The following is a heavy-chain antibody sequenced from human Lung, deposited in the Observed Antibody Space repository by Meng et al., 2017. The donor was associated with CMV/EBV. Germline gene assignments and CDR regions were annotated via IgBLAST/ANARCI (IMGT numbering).Heavy chain of an antibody. CDR1: GFTFSSYA. Sequence: GESLKISCAASGFTFSSYAMHWVRQAPGKGLEWVAVISYDGSNKYYADSVKGRFTISRDNSKNTLYLQMNSLRAEDTAVYYCASSQGIAARPLDYWGQGTLVTVSS. CDR2: ISYDGSNK. V-gene: IGHV3-30*04. CDR3: ASSQGIAARPLDY. J-gene: IGHJ4*02. D-gene: IGHD6-6*01.